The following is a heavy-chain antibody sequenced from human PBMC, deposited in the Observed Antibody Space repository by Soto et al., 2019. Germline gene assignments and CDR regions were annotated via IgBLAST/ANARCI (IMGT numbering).Heavy chain of an antibody. D-gene: IGHD3-22*01. J-gene: IGHJ3*02. Sequence: GGSLRLSCAASGFTFSSYAMHWVRQAPGKGLEWVAVISYDGSNKYYADSVKGRFTISRDNSKNTLYLQMNSLRAEDTAVYYCARGAMIVVVTDDAFDIWGQGTMVTV. CDR2: ISYDGSNK. V-gene: IGHV3-30-3*01. CDR1: GFTFSSYA. CDR3: ARGAMIVVVTDDAFDI.